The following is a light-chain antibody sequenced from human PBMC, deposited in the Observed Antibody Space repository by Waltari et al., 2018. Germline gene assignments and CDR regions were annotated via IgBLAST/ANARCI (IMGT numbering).Light chain of an antibody. CDR2: YKSDSDT. CDR3: LIWHNRTPV. V-gene: IGLV5-45*01. J-gene: IGLJ3*02. CDR1: SGINVVTSR. Sequence: QAVVTQPASLSASPGASASLTCTLRSGINVVTSRIYWYQQKPGSPPLYPLRYKSDSDTQRGVGVPGRVSGSKEGSANGGIVLISGLQSGDEADYYCLIWHNRTPVFGGGTKLTVL.